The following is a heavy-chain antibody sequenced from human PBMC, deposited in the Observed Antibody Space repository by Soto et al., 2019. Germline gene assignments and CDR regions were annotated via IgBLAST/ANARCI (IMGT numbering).Heavy chain of an antibody. CDR1: GFTFTSSA. D-gene: IGHD1-26*01. CDR3: AVGATNPGFDY. Sequence: SVKVSCKASGFTFTSSAVQWVRQARGQRLEWIGWIVVGSGNTNYAQKFQERVTITRDMSTSTAYMDLTSLRAEDTALYYCAVGATNPGFDYWGHGTLVTVSS. V-gene: IGHV1-58*01. CDR2: IVVGSGNT. J-gene: IGHJ4*01.